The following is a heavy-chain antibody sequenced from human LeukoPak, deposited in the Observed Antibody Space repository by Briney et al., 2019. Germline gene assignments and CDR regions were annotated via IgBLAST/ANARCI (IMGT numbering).Heavy chain of an antibody. CDR3: ATYSYGLRAGFDN. CDR1: GFTFISYS. D-gene: IGHD3-10*01. J-gene: IGHJ4*02. CDR2: IRYDGSNK. Sequence: PGGSLRLSCAASGFTFISYSIHWVRQAPGKGLEWVAFIRYDGSNKYYADSVKGRFTISRDTSKNSVYLQMNSLRVEDTALYYCATYSYGLRAGFDNWGQGTLVSVSS. V-gene: IGHV3-30*02.